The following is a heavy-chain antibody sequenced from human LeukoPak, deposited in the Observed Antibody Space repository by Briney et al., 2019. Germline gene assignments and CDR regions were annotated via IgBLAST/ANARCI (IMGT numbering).Heavy chain of an antibody. CDR1: GYSISSGYY. CDR3: ARLISGSSGYYHYYYYYYHMDV. Sequence: SETLSLTCAVSGYSISSGYYWGWIRQPPGKGLEWIGSIYHSGSTYYNPSLKSRVTISVDTSKNQFSLKLSSVTAADTAVYYCARLISGSSGYYHYYYYYYHMDVWGKGTTVTVSS. D-gene: IGHD3-22*01. CDR2: IYHSGST. J-gene: IGHJ6*03. V-gene: IGHV4-38-2*01.